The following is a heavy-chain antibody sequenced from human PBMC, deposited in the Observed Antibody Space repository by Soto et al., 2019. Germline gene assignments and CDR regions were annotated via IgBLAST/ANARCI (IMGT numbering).Heavy chain of an antibody. CDR1: GFTFSSYS. Sequence: GGSLRLSCAASGFTFSSYSMNWVRQAPGKGLEWVSYISSSSSTIYYADSVKGRFTISRDNAKNSLYLQMNSLRAEDTAVYYCAREGGTSADYYYYYMDVWGKGTTVTVSS. D-gene: IGHD3-16*01. CDR2: ISSSSSTI. V-gene: IGHV3-48*01. J-gene: IGHJ6*03. CDR3: AREGGTSADYYYYYMDV.